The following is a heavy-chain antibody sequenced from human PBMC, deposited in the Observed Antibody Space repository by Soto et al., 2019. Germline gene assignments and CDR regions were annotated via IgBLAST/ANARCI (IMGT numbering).Heavy chain of an antibody. V-gene: IGHV4-59*08. CDR1: GGSVSSYY. J-gene: IGHJ4*02. CDR3: ARRKLGLSAAIHY. Sequence: SETLSLTCPPSGGSVSSYYWSWIRQPPGKGLEWIGYIDYSRSTNYNPSLKSRVTISVDTSKNQFSLKLSSVTAADTAVYYCARRKLGLSAAIHYWGQGTLVTVSS. CDR2: IDYSRST. D-gene: IGHD6-13*01.